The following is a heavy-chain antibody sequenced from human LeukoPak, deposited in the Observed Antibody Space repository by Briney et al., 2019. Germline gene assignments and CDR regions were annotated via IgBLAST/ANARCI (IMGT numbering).Heavy chain of an antibody. Sequence: GGSLRLSCAASGFSFISYGMPWVRQAPGKGLEWVGVISDDGRRKDYADSVKGRFTISRDNSKDTLYLQMNSLRAEDTAVYYCAKRPSDYGDYVSYFDYWGQGTLVTVSS. D-gene: IGHD4-17*01. J-gene: IGHJ4*02. CDR2: ISDDGRRK. CDR3: AKRPSDYGDYVSYFDY. CDR1: GFSFISYG. V-gene: IGHV3-30*18.